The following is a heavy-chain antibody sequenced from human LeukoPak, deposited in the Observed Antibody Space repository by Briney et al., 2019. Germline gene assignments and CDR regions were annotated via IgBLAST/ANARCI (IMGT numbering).Heavy chain of an antibody. CDR1: GGSISSSNW. D-gene: IGHD3-22*01. CDR2: IYHSGST. CDR3: ARDRSSGYLLDY. Sequence: SGTLSLTCAVSGGSISSSNWWSWVRQPPGKGLEWIGEIYHSGSTNYNPSLKSRVTISVDTSKNQFSLKLSSVTAADTAVYYCARDRSSGYLLDYWGQGTLVTVSS. V-gene: IGHV4-4*02. J-gene: IGHJ4*02.